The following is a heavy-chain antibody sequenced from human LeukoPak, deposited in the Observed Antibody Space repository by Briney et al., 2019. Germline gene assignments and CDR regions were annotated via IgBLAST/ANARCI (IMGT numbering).Heavy chain of an antibody. Sequence: GGSLRLSCAASGFTFSSYEMNWVRQAPGKGLEWVSYISSSGSTIYYADSVKGRFTISRDNAKDPLYLQMNSLGPEDTAVYYCARDPYSGNYGNYYYYYMGVWGKGTTVTISS. CDR2: ISSSGSTI. J-gene: IGHJ6*03. V-gene: IGHV3-48*03. D-gene: IGHD1-26*01. CDR3: ARDPYSGNYGNYYYYYMGV. CDR1: GFTFSSYE.